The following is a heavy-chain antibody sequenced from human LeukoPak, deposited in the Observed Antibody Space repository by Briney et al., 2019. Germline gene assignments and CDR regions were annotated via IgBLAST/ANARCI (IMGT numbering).Heavy chain of an antibody. CDR1: GFTFSSCW. Sequence: GGSLRLSCAASGFTFSSCWMSWVRQAPGKGLEWVANINQDGSGKYYVDSVKGRFTISRDNAKNSLYLQMNSLRAEDTAVYYCARGGGLDIWGQGTMVTVSS. J-gene: IGHJ3*02. V-gene: IGHV3-7*05. CDR2: INQDGSGK. CDR3: ARGGGLDI.